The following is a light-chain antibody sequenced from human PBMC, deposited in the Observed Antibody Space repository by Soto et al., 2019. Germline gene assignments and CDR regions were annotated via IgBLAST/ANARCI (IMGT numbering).Light chain of an antibody. Sequence: EIVMTQSPATLSVSPGERATLSCRASQSVSSNLAWYQQKPGQAPRLLIYGASTRATGSPARFSGSGSGTEFTLTISSLQSEDFAVYYCQQYNNGPPGTFGQGTKVEIK. CDR3: QQYNNGPPGT. CDR1: QSVSSN. J-gene: IGKJ1*01. CDR2: GAS. V-gene: IGKV3-15*01.